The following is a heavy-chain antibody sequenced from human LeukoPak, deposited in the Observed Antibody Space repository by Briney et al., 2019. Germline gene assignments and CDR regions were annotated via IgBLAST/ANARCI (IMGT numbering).Heavy chain of an antibody. J-gene: IGHJ5*02. D-gene: IGHD1/OR15-1a*01. Sequence: PGRPLRLSCAASGFTFSSYGMHWVRQAPDKGLEWVAVISYDGSNKYYADSVKGRFTISRDNSKNTLYLQMNGLRTEDTAVYYCAKIGSAGTLLYWFDPWGQGTLVTVSS. V-gene: IGHV3-30*18. CDR3: AKIGSAGTLLYWFDP. CDR2: ISYDGSNK. CDR1: GFTFSSYG.